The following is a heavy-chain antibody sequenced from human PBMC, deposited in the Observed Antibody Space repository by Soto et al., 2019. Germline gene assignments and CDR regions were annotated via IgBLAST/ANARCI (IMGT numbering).Heavy chain of an antibody. Sequence: SETLSLTCTVSSGSIGSGGYYWSWIRQHPGKGLEWIGYIYYSGITYYNPSLKSRVTISVDTSKNQFSLKLSAVTAADTAVYYCARSPGYYFDYWGQATLVTVSS. CDR2: IYYSGIT. CDR1: SGSIGSGGYY. V-gene: IGHV4-31*03. J-gene: IGHJ4*02. CDR3: ARSPGYYFDY.